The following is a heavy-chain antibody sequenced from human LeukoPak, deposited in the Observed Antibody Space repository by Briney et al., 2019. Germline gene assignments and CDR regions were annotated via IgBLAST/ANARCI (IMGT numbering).Heavy chain of an antibody. CDR2: IYTSGST. Sequence: SETLSLTCTVSGGSISSYYWSWIRQPAGKGLEWIGRIYTSGSTNYNPSLKSRVTMSVDTSKNQFSLKLSSVTAADTAVYYCARVRTNYDYVWGSSYYFDPWGQGTLVTVSS. J-gene: IGHJ5*02. D-gene: IGHD3-16*01. CDR3: ARVRTNYDYVWGSSYYFDP. CDR1: GGSISSYY. V-gene: IGHV4-4*07.